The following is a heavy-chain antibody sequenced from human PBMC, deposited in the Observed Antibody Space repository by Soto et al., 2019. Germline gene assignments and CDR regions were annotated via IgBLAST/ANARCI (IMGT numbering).Heavy chain of an antibody. CDR2: IVVGSGNT. J-gene: IGHJ3*02. CDR1: GFTFTSSA. Sequence: SVKVSCKASGFTFTSSAMQRVRQARGQRLEWIGWIVVGSGNTNYAQKFQERVTITRDMSTSTAYMELSSLRSEDTAVYYCAARYYGDYGYAFDIWGQGTMVTVSS. CDR3: AARYYGDYGYAFDI. D-gene: IGHD4-17*01. V-gene: IGHV1-58*02.